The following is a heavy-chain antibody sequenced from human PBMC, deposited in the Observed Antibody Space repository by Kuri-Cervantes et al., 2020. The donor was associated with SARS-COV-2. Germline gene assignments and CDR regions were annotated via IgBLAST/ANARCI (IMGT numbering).Heavy chain of an antibody. Sequence: SETLSLTCAVSGYSISSGYYWGWIRQPPGKGLEWIGIIYHRGSSYYNPSLRSRVTVSVDTSKNQFSLKLSSVTAADTAVYYCAREAWFGELLGLFDYWGQGTLVTVSS. CDR2: IYHRGSS. CDR3: AREAWFGELLGLFDY. D-gene: IGHD3-10*01. J-gene: IGHJ4*02. V-gene: IGHV4-38-2*02. CDR1: GYSISSGYY.